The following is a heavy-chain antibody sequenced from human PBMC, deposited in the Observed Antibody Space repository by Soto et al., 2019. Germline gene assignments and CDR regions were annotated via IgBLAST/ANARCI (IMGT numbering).Heavy chain of an antibody. J-gene: IGHJ4*02. Sequence: GGSLRLSCAASGFTFSDHNFDWVRLAPGKGLEWVAVISYDGSNKYYADSVKGRFTISRDNSKNTLYLQMNSLRAEDTAVYYCAKGYFDWLLSTLDYWGQGTLVTVSS. D-gene: IGHD3-9*01. CDR3: AKGYFDWLLSTLDY. V-gene: IGHV3-30*18. CDR1: GFTFSDHN. CDR2: ISYDGSNK.